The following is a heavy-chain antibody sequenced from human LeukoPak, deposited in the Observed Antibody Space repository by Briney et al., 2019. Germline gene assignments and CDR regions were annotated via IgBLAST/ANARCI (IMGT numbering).Heavy chain of an antibody. D-gene: IGHD3-10*01. CDR2: ISGSGGST. Sequence: GGSLRLSCAASGFAFSSYAMSWVRQAPGKGLEWDSAISGSGGSTYYADSVKGRFTISRDNSKNTLYLQMNSLRAEDTAVYYCAKSYYYGSGTLGYWGQGTLVTVSS. CDR3: AKSYYYGSGTLGY. J-gene: IGHJ4*02. CDR1: GFAFSSYA. V-gene: IGHV3-23*01.